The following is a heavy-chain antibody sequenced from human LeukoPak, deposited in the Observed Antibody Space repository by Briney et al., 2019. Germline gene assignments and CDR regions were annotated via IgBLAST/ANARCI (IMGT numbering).Heavy chain of an antibody. J-gene: IGHJ4*02. D-gene: IGHD3-10*01. Sequence: PGGSLSLSCALFSFTFRSCGMHGGRQAPGKGLEWVAVIWYDGSYEYYADAVKGRFTISRDNSKNTLYLKMNSLRADDTSVYYCARSVVRGLLGSFDYWGQGTLVTVSS. CDR3: ARSVVRGLLGSFDY. CDR2: IWYDGSYE. CDR1: SFTFRSCG. V-gene: IGHV3-33*08.